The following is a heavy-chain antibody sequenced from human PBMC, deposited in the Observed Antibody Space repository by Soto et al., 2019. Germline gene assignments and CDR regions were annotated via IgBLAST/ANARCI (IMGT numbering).Heavy chain of an antibody. CDR1: GGSISSSSYY. CDR3: ASSSSGGPGHYYYYGMDV. V-gene: IGHV4-39*01. CDR2: IYYSAST. D-gene: IGHD6-6*01. Sequence: PAETLSLTCTVSGGSISSSSYYWGWIRPPPGKGREWIGSIYYSASTYYNPSLKGRVTISVDTSKNPFSLKLSSVTAADTAVYYCASSSSGGPGHYYYYGMDVWGQGTTVTVSS. J-gene: IGHJ6*02.